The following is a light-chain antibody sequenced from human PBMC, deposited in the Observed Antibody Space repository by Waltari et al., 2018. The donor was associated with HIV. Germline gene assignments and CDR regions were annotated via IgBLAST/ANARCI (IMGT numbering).Light chain of an antibody. V-gene: IGLV2-14*01. CDR1: SSDVGRYNY. CDR2: EVS. CDR3: SSYTSSSTGV. Sequence: QSALTQPASLSGSPGPSLTISCTGTSSDVGRYNYHPWYQQHPGKAPKLMIYEVSNRPSGVSNRFSGSKSGNTASLTISGLQAEDEADYYCSSYTSSSTGVFGTGTKVTVL. J-gene: IGLJ1*01.